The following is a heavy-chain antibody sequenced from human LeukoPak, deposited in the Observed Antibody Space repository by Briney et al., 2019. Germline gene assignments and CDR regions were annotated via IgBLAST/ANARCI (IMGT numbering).Heavy chain of an antibody. Sequence: GGSLRLSCAASGFTFSSYAMTWVRQAPGQGLQWVSTIKSGGGATYYADSVEGRFTISRDNSKNTLYLQMNSLRAEDTAVYYCARGAFGEFQVYYFDYWGQGTLVTVSS. D-gene: IGHD3-10*01. CDR2: IKSGGGAT. J-gene: IGHJ4*02. CDR3: ARGAFGEFQVYYFDY. CDR1: GFTFSSYA. V-gene: IGHV3-23*01.